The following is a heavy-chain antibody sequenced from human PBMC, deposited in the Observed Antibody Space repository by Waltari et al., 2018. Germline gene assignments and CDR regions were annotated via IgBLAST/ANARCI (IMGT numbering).Heavy chain of an antibody. V-gene: IGHV3-7*01. CDR3: GSWYYGSGSSFDY. CDR1: GFTFSSYW. J-gene: IGHJ4*02. CDR2: IKQDGSEK. Sequence: EVQLVESGGGLVQPGGSLRLSCAASGFTFSSYWMSWVRQAPGKGLEWVANIKQDGSEKYYVDSVKGRFTISRDNAKNSLYLQMNSLRAEDTAVYYCGSWYYGSGSSFDYWGQGTLVTVSS. D-gene: IGHD3-10*01.